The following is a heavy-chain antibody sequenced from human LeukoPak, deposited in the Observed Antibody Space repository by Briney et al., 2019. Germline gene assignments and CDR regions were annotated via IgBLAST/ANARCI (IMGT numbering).Heavy chain of an antibody. CDR2: IKQDGSEK. D-gene: IGHD2-15*01. CDR3: ARSLGYCSGGSCYGWYFDL. V-gene: IGHV3-7*01. Sequence: GGSLTLSCAASGFTFSSYWMSWVRQAPGKGLEWVANIKQDGSEKYYVDSVKGRFTISRDNSKNTLYLQMNSLRAEDTAVYYCARSLGYCSGGSCYGWYFDLWGRGTLVTVSS. J-gene: IGHJ2*01. CDR1: GFTFSSYW.